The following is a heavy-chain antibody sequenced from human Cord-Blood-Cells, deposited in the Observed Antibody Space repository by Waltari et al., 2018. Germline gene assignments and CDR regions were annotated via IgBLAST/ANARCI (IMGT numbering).Heavy chain of an antibody. D-gene: IGHD3-9*01. CDR1: GGSFSGYY. CDR2: INHSGST. V-gene: IGHV4-34*01. CDR3: ARGGRYFDWLPTQYYYMDV. J-gene: IGHJ6*03. Sequence: QVQLQQWGAGLLKPSETLSLTCAVYGGSFSGYYWSWIRQPPGKGLEWIGEINHSGSTNYNPSLKSRVTISVDTSKNQFSLKLSSVTAADTAVYYCARGGRYFDWLPTQYYYMDVWGKGTTVTVSS.